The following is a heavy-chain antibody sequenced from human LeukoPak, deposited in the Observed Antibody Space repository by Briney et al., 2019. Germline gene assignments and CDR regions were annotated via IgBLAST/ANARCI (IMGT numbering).Heavy chain of an antibody. J-gene: IGHJ4*02. Sequence: PSETLSLTCTVSGGSISTYYWHWIRQPPGKGLEWIGYIHYSGSTGYNPSLQSRVTTSVDTSKNQFSLRLTSVTAADTAVYYCAKDREYSSSWYETFDYWGQGTLVTVSS. V-gene: IGHV4-59*01. CDR2: IHYSGST. CDR1: GGSISTYY. D-gene: IGHD6-13*01. CDR3: AKDREYSSSWYETFDY.